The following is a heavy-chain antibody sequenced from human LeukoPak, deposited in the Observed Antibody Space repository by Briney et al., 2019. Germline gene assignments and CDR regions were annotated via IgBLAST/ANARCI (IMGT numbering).Heavy chain of an antibody. J-gene: IGHJ4*02. D-gene: IGHD3-22*01. CDR3: AMDSTAYFFDY. Sequence: GGSLRLSCAASGFTFSSYEMNWVRQAPGKGLEWVSYISSSGSTIYYADSVKGRFTISRDNAKNSLYLQMNSLTAEDTAVYYCAMDSTAYFFDYWGQGTLVTVSS. CDR1: GFTFSSYE. CDR2: ISSSGSTI. V-gene: IGHV3-48*03.